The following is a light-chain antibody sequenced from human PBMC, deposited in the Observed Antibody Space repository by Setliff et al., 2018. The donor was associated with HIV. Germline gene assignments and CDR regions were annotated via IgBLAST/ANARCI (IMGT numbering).Light chain of an antibody. CDR1: SSDVGSYNR. J-gene: IGLJ1*01. CDR2: EVS. Sequence: QSVLTQPPSVSGSPGQSVTISCTGPSSDVGSYNRVSWYQQPPGTAPKLMIYEVSYRPSGVPDRFSGSKSVNTASLTISGLQAEDEADYYCSSYTTSNTEVFGTGTKVTVL. CDR3: SSYTTSNTEV. V-gene: IGLV2-18*02.